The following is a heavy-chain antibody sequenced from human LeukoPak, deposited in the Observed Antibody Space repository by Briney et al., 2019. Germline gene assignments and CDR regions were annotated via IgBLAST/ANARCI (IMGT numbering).Heavy chain of an antibody. CDR2: VSQTGNRRT. J-gene: IGHJ4*02. V-gene: IGHV4-34*01. Sequence: SKTLPLTCGVYGGSFRGDYGSWIRQPPAKGLGRIGEVSQTGNRRTNYKPHLKHRVTIAVDTSKHRVAQALTSRNAADTAMYYCARVPLYWQDPFDFWGQGTLVTVSS. D-gene: IGHD2-8*02. CDR3: ARVPLYWQDPFDF. CDR1: GGSFRGDY.